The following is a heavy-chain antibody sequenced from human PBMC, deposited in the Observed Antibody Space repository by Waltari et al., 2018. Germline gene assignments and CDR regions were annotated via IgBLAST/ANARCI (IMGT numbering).Heavy chain of an antibody. J-gene: IGHJ4*02. D-gene: IGHD3-22*01. Sequence: QLQLQESGPGLVKPSETLSLTCPVSGGSISSSSYYWGWMRQPPGKGLEWIGSIYYSGSTYYNPSLKSRVTISLDTSKNQFSLKLSSVTAADTAVYYCARVGYGVYYYDSSAKIDYWGQGTLVTVSS. CDR3: ARVGYGVYYYDSSAKIDY. V-gene: IGHV4-39*07. CDR1: GGSISSSSYY. CDR2: IYYSGST.